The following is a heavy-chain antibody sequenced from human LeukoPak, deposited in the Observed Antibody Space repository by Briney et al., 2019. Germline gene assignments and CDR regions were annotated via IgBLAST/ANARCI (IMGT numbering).Heavy chain of an antibody. CDR3: ARDSEGGNTYYYYGMDV. V-gene: IGHV1-18*01. J-gene: IGHJ6*02. CDR2: ISAYNGNT. CDR1: GYTFTIYG. D-gene: IGHD4-23*01. Sequence: ASVKVSCKASGYTFTIYGISWVRQAPGQGPEWMGWISAYNGNTNYAQKLQGRVTMTTDTSASTAYMELRSLRSDDTAVYYCARDSEGGNTYYYYGMDVWGQGTTVTVSS.